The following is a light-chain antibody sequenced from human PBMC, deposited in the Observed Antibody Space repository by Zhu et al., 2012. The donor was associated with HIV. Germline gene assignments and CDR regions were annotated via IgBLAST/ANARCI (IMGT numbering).Light chain of an antibody. V-gene: IGKV3-20*01. J-gene: IGKJ3*01. Sequence: EIVLTQSPGTLSLSPGEGATLSCRASLSITNTYLAWYQQKPGQAPRLLIYGVSTRATGIPDRFSGSGSGTDFTLTIRRLEPEDFAVYYCQQYGDSVTFGPGTRVDFK. CDR1: LSITNTY. CDR3: QQYGDSVT. CDR2: GVS.